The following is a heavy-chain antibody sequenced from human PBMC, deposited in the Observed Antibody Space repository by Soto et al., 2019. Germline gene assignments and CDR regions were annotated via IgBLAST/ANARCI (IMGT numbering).Heavy chain of an antibody. V-gene: IGHV3-30*18. CDR2: IAFDGSDE. J-gene: IGHJ4*02. CDR3: AKGLYSYGSGYFES. CDR1: GFTFSSFG. Sequence: QVQLVESGGGVVQPGRSLRLSCVVSGFTFSSFGMHWVRQAPGKGLEWVAVIAFDGSDEYYGDSVKGRFSISRDNSKSTLYLQMNSLRPEDAAVYYCAKGLYSYGSGYFESWGQGTLVTVSS. D-gene: IGHD5-18*01.